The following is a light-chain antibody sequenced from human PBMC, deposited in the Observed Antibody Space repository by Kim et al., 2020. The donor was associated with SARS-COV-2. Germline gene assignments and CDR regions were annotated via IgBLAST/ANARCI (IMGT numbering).Light chain of an antibody. CDR2: QDS. V-gene: IGLV3-1*01. J-gene: IGLJ2*01. Sequence: SYELTHPPSVSVSPGQTASITCSGDKLGDKYACWYQQKPGQSPVLVIYQDSKRPSGIPERFSGSKSGNTATLTISGTQAMDEADYYCQAWDSSTREFGGGTQLTVL. CDR1: KLGDKY. CDR3: QAWDSSTRE.